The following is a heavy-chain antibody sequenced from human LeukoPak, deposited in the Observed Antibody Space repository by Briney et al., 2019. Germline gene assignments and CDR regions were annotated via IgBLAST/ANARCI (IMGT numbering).Heavy chain of an antibody. V-gene: IGHV3-48*01. CDR3: ARDGRFGLPHDY. D-gene: IGHD3-10*01. CDR1: GFTFSNYN. CDR2: ISTISNTI. J-gene: IGHJ4*02. Sequence: GGSLRLSCAASGFTFSNYNMNWVRQAPGKGLEWISYISTISNTIYYADSVKGRFTISIDSAKNSLYLQMNSLRAEDTAVYYCARDGRFGLPHDYWGQGTLVTVSS.